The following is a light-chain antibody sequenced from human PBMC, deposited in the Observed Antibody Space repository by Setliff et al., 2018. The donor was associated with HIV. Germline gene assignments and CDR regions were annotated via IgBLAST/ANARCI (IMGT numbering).Light chain of an antibody. CDR1: SSDIGGHNY. Sequence: QSALTQPVSVSGSPGQSITISCTGTSSDIGGHNYVSWYQQHPGKAPKLMISEVSNRPSGVSNRFSGSKSGNTASLTISGLQPEDEADYYCSSYSSSRPRVFGTGTKVTVL. V-gene: IGLV2-14*01. J-gene: IGLJ1*01. CDR3: SSYSSSRPRV. CDR2: EVS.